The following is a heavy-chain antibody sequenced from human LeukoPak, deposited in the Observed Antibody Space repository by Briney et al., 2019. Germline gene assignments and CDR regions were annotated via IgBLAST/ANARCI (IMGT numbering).Heavy chain of an antibody. J-gene: IGHJ4*02. Sequence: SQTLSLTRTVSGGSISSGSYYWSWIRQPAGKGLEWIGRIYTSGSTNYNPSHKSRVTISVDTSKNQFSLKLSSVTAADTAVYYCARDPGDYVDYWGQGTLVTASS. CDR1: GGSISSGSYY. CDR3: ARDPGDYVDY. CDR2: IYTSGST. V-gene: IGHV4-61*02.